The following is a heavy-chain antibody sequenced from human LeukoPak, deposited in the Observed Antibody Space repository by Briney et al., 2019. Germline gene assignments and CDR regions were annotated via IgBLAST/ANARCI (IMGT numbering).Heavy chain of an antibody. CDR3: ARGGGHCVNGLCYMDY. V-gene: IGHV3-30*04. J-gene: IGHJ4*02. CDR2: ISYDGTYK. D-gene: IGHD2-8*01. Sequence: GGSLRLSCAASGFTFSNYAVHWVRQAPGKGLEWVTVISYDGTYKYYADSVKGRFTISRDNSKNTLYLQMNSLRADDTAVYYCARGGGHCVNGLCYMDYWGQGTLVTVSS. CDR1: GFTFSNYA.